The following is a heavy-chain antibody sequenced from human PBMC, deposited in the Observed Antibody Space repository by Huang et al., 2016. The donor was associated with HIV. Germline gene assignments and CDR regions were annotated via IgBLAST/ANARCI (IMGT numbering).Heavy chain of an antibody. CDR2: IYWDDDT. V-gene: IGHV2-5*02. J-gene: IGHJ4*02. CDR1: GFSLTTGEVG. CDR3: AHSADDGSGYFVRVRFHY. Sequence: QITLTESGPSLLKPTQTPTLTCTFSGFSLTTGEVGVGWIRQPPGKALELLALIYWDDDTRYSPSLKSRLTSTKDASKSQVVLTMTNMDPVDTAAYYCAHSADDGSGYFVRVRFHYWGQGTLVTVSS. D-gene: IGHD3-22*01.